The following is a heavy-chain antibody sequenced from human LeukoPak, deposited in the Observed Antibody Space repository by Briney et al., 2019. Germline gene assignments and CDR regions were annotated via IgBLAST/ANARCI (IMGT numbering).Heavy chain of an antibody. CDR1: GXTFSKYP. CDR2: ISYDVGSNT. J-gene: IGHJ4*02. Sequence: GGSLRLSCAASGXTFSKYPMHWVRQAPGKGREWVAVISYDVGSNTYYADSVKGRFTISRDNSKNTLYLQMNSLRAEDTAVYYCARLNLGYGYFLEATKRDYWGQGTLVTVSS. D-gene: IGHD5-18*01. CDR3: ARLNLGYGYFLEATKRDY. V-gene: IGHV3-30-3*01.